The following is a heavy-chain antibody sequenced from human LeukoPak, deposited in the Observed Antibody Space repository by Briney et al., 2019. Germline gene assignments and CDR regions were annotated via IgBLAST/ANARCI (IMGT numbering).Heavy chain of an antibody. Sequence: GRSLRLSCAASGFTFDEYAMHWVRQAPGKGLEWVSGISWSRYIIEYADSVRGRFTISRGNAKNSLFLQMNSLRAEDSAMYYCVRDHVGGSCVDCPLGDAFDTWGQGTMVTVSS. CDR3: VRDHVGGSCVDCPLGDAFDT. J-gene: IGHJ3*02. CDR2: ISWSRYII. CDR1: GFTFDEYA. D-gene: IGHD2-15*01. V-gene: IGHV3-9*01.